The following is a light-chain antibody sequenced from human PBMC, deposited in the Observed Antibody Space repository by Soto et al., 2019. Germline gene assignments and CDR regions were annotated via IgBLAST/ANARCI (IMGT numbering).Light chain of an antibody. CDR3: QQGYSAPWT. Sequence: DIQMTQSPSSLSASVGDRVTIACRASQTVNNFLNWYQQKAGKAPRLLISTSSSLQSGVPSRFSGSGSGIDFTLSINGLQPEDFATYYCQQGYSAPWTFGHGTRVEIK. V-gene: IGKV1-39*01. J-gene: IGKJ1*01. CDR2: TSS. CDR1: QTVNNF.